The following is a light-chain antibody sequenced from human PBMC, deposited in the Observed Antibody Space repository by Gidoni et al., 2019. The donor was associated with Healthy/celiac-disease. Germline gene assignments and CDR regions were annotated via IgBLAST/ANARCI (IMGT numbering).Light chain of an antibody. Sequence: DLQMTKSPSTLSASAGDRVTITCRASQSSSSWLAWYQQQPGKAPKLLIYDASSLESGVASRFSGSGSGTEFTLTISSLQPDDFATYYCQQYNSYWTFXXXTKVEIK. CDR3: QQYNSYWT. J-gene: IGKJ1*01. V-gene: IGKV1-5*01. CDR1: QSSSSW. CDR2: DAS.